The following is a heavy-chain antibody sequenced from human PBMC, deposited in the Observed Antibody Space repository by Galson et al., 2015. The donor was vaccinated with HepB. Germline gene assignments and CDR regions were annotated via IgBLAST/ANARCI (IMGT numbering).Heavy chain of an antibody. D-gene: IGHD4-17*01. J-gene: IGHJ5*02. Sequence: TLSLTCTVSGYSITSGYYWVWSRQPPRKGLEWIGSIYHSGRSYYNPSLKSRVTMSVDKSKNQFALELTTVIAADTAIYYCTKVHGESFNLNWFDTWGQGTMVTVSS. CDR1: GYSITSGYY. CDR3: TKVHGESFNLNWFDT. CDR2: IYHSGRS. V-gene: IGHV4-38-2*02.